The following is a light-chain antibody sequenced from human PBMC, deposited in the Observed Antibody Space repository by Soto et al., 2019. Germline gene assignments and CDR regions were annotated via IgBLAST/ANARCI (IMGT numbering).Light chain of an antibody. CDR1: SSDVGTDNL. J-gene: IGLJ2*01. V-gene: IGLV2-23*01. Sequence: QSVLTQPASVSGSPGQSITISCTGSSSDVGTDNLVSWYQQNPGKAPKLIIYEDFKRPSGVSNRFSASKSGNTASLTISGLQAEDEADYHCCSYAGHRSLVFGGGTQLTVL. CDR2: EDF. CDR3: CSYAGHRSLV.